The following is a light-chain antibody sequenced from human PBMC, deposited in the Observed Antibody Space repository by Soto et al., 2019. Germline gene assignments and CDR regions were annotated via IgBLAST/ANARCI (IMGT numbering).Light chain of an antibody. V-gene: IGKV1-5*01. J-gene: IGKJ1*01. CDR2: DAS. Sequence: DIQMTQSPSTLSASVGDRVTITCRASQSITIWLACYQQKPGKAPKLLIFDASSLESGVPSRFSVSASGTEFTLTISSLQPDDFAPYYCQQYNSYSWTFGQGNKVEIK. CDR1: QSITIW. CDR3: QQYNSYSWT.